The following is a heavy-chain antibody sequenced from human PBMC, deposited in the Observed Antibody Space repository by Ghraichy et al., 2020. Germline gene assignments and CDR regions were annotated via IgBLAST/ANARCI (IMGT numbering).Heavy chain of an antibody. CDR3: VRSDSYCGSTACYGGIDAFDS. V-gene: IGHV4-31*03. CDR1: GVSISSSGYY. J-gene: IGHJ3*02. CDR2: ISYSGST. Sequence: SQTLSLTCSVSGVSISSSGYYWSWIRQHPGKGLEWIGYISYSGSTYYNPSLKSRLTISVDTSKNHFSLNLNSVTAADTAVYFCVRSDSYCGSTACYGGIDAFDSWGRGTMVTVSS. D-gene: IGHD2-2*01.